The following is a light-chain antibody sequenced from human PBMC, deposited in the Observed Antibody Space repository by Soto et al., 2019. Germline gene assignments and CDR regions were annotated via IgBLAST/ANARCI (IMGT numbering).Light chain of an antibody. Sequence: EIVMTQSPVTLSASPGESATLSCRASQSVDNNVAGYQQKPGQAPRLLIVGSFARATGIPARFSGSGSGSEFTITLSGLQSEDFAFYCCQQYNDRPPITFGQGTRLEIK. V-gene: IGKV3-15*01. CDR3: QQYNDRPPIT. CDR1: QSVDNN. CDR2: GSF. J-gene: IGKJ5*01.